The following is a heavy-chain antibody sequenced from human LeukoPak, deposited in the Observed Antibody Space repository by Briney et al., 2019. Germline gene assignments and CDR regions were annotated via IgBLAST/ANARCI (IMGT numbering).Heavy chain of an antibody. CDR3: ARARQSTGLYYYYMDV. D-gene: IGHD4-11*01. CDR2: IIPIFGTA. V-gene: IGHV1-69*13. Sequence: ASVKVSCKASGGTFSSHAISWVRQAPGQGLEWMGGIIPIFGTANYAQKFQGRVTITADESTSTAYMELSSLRSEDTAVYYCARARQSTGLYYYYMDVWGKGTTVTVSS. J-gene: IGHJ6*03. CDR1: GGTFSSHA.